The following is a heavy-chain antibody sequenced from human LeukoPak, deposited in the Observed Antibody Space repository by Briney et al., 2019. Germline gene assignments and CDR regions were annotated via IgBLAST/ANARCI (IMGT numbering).Heavy chain of an antibody. CDR3: AKLSSSGFAIDY. CDR2: ISYDGSNK. D-gene: IGHD6-19*01. J-gene: IGHJ4*02. CDR1: GFTFNSYG. V-gene: IGHV3-30*18. Sequence: GGSLRLSCAASGFTFNSYGMHWVRQAPGKGLEWVAVISYDGSNKYYADSVKGRFTISRDNSKNTLYLQMNSLRAEDTAVYYCAKLSSSGFAIDYWGQGTLVTVSS.